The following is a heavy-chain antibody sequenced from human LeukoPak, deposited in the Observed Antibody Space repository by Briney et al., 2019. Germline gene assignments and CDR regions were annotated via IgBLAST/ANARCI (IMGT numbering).Heavy chain of an antibody. CDR2: ISAYNGNT. D-gene: IGHD3-22*01. Sequence: ASVKVSCKASGYTFTSYGISWVRQAPGQGLEWMGWISAYNGNTNYAQKLQGRATMTTDTSTSTAYMELRSLRSDDTAVYYCARDNYYDSSGYYYVFYYYYYMDVWGKGTTVTVSS. CDR1: GYTFTSYG. J-gene: IGHJ6*03. V-gene: IGHV1-18*01. CDR3: ARDNYYDSSGYYYVFYYYYYMDV.